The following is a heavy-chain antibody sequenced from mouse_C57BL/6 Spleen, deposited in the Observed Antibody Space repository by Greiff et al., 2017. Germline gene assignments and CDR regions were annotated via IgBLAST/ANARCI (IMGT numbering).Heavy chain of an antibody. CDR2: IRNKANNHAT. V-gene: IGHV6-6*01. D-gene: IGHD2-5*01. J-gene: IGHJ1*03. CDR1: GFTFSDAW. Sequence: EVMLVESGGGLVQPGGSMKLSCAASGFTFSDAWMDWVRQSPEKGLELVAEIRNKANNHATYYGESVKGRFTISRDDSKSSVYLQINSLRAEDTGTYYCTRGYSKYFDGWGTRTTVTASS. CDR3: TRGYSKYFDG.